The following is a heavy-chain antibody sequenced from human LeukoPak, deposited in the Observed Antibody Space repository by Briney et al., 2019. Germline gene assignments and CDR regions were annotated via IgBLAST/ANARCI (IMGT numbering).Heavy chain of an antibody. Sequence: PGGSLRLSCTASGFMFSSYWMSWVRQAPGKGLEWVANIRFDGIETYYVDSVKGRFTISRDSSENTLYLQMNSLRVEDTAVYYCARVGYYSSGPFSYFDYWGQGTLVTVSS. CDR2: IRFDGIET. D-gene: IGHD3-10*01. CDR1: GFMFSSYW. J-gene: IGHJ4*02. V-gene: IGHV3-7*02. CDR3: ARVGYYSSGPFSYFDY.